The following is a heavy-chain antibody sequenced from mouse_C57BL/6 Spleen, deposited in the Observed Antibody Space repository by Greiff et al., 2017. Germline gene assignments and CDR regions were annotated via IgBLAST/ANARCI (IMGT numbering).Heavy chain of an antibody. D-gene: IGHD2-1*01. CDR2: IDPSDSYT. V-gene: IGHV1-69*01. CDR1: GYTFTSYW. J-gene: IGHJ4*01. CDR3: ARNGNYAMDY. Sequence: QVQLQQPGAELVMPGASVKLSCKASGYTFTSYWMHWVKQRPGQGLEWIGEIDPSDSYTNYNQKFKGKSTLTVDKSSSTAYMQLSSLTSEDSAVYYCARNGNYAMDYWGQGTSGTVSS.